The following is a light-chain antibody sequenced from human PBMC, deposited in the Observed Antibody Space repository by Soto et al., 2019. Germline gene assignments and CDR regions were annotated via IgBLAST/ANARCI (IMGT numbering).Light chain of an antibody. CDR2: RNS. J-gene: IGLJ3*02. Sequence: QSVLTQPPSASGTPGQRVTISCSGGNSNIGENLVYWFQQLPGTAPKLLIYRNSQRPSGVPDRFSASKFGTSASLAISGLRSEDEADYYCAAWDDSLSGVVFGGGTKLTVL. CDR3: AAWDDSLSGVV. V-gene: IGLV1-47*01. CDR1: NSNIGENL.